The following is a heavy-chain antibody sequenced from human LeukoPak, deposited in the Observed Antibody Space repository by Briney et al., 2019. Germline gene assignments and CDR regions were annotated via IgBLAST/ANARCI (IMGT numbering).Heavy chain of an antibody. V-gene: IGHV3-21*01. Sequence: PGGSLRLSCAASGFTFSSYRMNWVRQAPGKGLEWVSSISSSSSYIYYADSVKGRFTISRDNAKHSLYLQMNSLRAEDTAVYYCAREGTMVRGVIGWFDPWGQGTLVTVSP. D-gene: IGHD3-10*01. CDR1: GFTFSSYR. J-gene: IGHJ5*02. CDR2: ISSSSSYI. CDR3: AREGTMVRGVIGWFDP.